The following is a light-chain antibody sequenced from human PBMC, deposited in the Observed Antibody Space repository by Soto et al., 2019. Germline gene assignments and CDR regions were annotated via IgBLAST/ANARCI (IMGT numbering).Light chain of an antibody. Sequence: EIVLTQSPATLSLSPGERATLSCRASQSVSSNYLAWYQHKPGQAPRLLIYDASARATGIPDRFSGSGSGTDFTLTISRLEPEDFAVYYCQQYGSSPPITVGQGKRLEIK. CDR2: DAS. V-gene: IGKV3-20*01. J-gene: IGKJ5*01. CDR1: QSVSSNY. CDR3: QQYGSSPPIT.